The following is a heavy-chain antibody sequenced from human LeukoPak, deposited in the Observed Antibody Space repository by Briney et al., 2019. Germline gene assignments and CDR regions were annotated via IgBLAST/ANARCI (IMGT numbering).Heavy chain of an antibody. V-gene: IGHV1-69*02. CDR1: GGTFSSYT. CDR3: ARVGSSGYFPTLDY. Sequence: SSVKVSCKPSGGTFSSYTISWLRQAPGQGRDWMGRIIPILGIANYAQRFQGRVTITADKSTSTSYMELSSLRSEDTAVYYCARVGSSGYFPTLDYWGQGTLVTVSS. CDR2: IIPILGIA. J-gene: IGHJ4*02. D-gene: IGHD3-22*01.